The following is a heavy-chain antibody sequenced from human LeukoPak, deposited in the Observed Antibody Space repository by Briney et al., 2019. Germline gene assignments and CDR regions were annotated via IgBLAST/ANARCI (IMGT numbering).Heavy chain of an antibody. V-gene: IGHV3-64*01. D-gene: IGHD3-22*01. Sequence: GGSLRLSCAASGFTFSSYAMHGVRQAPGKGLEYVSAISSNGGSTYYANSVKGRFTISRDNSKNTLYLQMGSLRAEDMAVYYCARGAYYYDSSGYYEEGYYYYYMDVWGKGTTVTVSS. CDR1: GFTFSSYA. CDR3: ARGAYYYDSSGYYEEGYYYYYMDV. CDR2: ISSNGGST. J-gene: IGHJ6*03.